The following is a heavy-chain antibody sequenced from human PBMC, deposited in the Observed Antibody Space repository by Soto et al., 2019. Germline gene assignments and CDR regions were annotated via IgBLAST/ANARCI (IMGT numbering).Heavy chain of an antibody. D-gene: IGHD3-9*01. J-gene: IGHJ3*02. V-gene: IGHV4-39*01. CDR3: ARHRDDILTGYYGAFDI. Sequence: QLQLQESGPGLVKPSETLSLTCTVSGGSISSSSYYWGWIRQPPGKGLEWIGSIYYSGSTYYNPSLKRRVTISGDTSKNQCSLKLSSVTAADTAVYYCARHRDDILTGYYGAFDIWGQGTMVTVSS. CDR2: IYYSGST. CDR1: GGSISSSSYY.